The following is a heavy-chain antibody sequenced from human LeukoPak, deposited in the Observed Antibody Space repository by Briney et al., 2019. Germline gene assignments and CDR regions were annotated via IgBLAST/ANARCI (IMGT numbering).Heavy chain of an antibody. CDR1: GGSISSYY. J-gene: IGHJ4*02. V-gene: IGHV4-59*08. CDR2: IYYSGST. CDR3: ARLGEVATLVY. D-gene: IGHD5-24*01. Sequence: SETLSLTCTVSGGSISSYYWSWIRQPPGKGLEWIGYIYYSGSTNYNPSLKSRVTISVDTSKNQFSLKLSSVTAADTAVYYCARLGEVATLVYWGQGSLVTVSS.